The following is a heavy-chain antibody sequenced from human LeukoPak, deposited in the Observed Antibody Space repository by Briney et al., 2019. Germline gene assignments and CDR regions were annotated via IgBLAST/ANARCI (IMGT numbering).Heavy chain of an antibody. CDR3: ARGPVLLWFGELLPNWFDP. CDR1: GYSINSGYY. CDR2: IYHSGST. J-gene: IGHJ5*02. V-gene: IGHV4-38-2*02. D-gene: IGHD3-10*01. Sequence: SETLSLTCTVSGYSINSGYYWGWVRQPPGKGLEWVGSIYHSGSTYYNPSLKSRVTISVDTSKNQFSLKLSSVTAADTAVYYCARGPVLLWFGELLPNWFDPWGQGTLVTVSS.